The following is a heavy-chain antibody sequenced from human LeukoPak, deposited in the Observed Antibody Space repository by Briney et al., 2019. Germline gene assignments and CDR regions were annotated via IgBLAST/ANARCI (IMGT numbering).Heavy chain of an antibody. D-gene: IGHD5-12*01. CDR1: GYTFTGYY. CDR2: INPNSGGT. CDR3: ARSSNGGYDFGDAFDI. J-gene: IGHJ3*02. V-gene: IGHV1-2*02. Sequence: ASVKVSCKASGYTFTGYYMHWVRQAPGQGLEWMGWINPNSGGTNYAQKSQGRVTMTRDTSISTAYMELSRLRSDDTAVYYCARSSNGGYDFGDAFDIWGQGTMVTVSS.